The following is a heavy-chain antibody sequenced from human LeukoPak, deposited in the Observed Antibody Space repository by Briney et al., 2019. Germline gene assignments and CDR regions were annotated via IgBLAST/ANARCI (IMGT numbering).Heavy chain of an antibody. CDR1: GFTFSDYG. D-gene: IGHD6-19*01. V-gene: IGHV3-33*08. CDR3: ARTRYNSGGGDY. J-gene: IGHJ4*02. CDR2: IWYDGTNK. Sequence: PGRSLRLSCAASGFTFSDYGMHWVRQAPGKGLEWVAVIWYDGTNKYYADSVEGRFTISRDNSKNTLYLQMNSLRAEDTAVYYCARTRYNSGGGDYWGQGTPVTVSP.